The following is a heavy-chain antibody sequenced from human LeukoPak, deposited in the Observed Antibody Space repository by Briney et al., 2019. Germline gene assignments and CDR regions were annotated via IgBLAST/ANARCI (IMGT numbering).Heavy chain of an antibody. CDR1: GGSISSYY. V-gene: IGHV4-59*01. CDR2: IYYSGST. CDR3: AAYSGYDPLFDY. D-gene: IGHD5-12*01. Sequence: SETLSLTCTVSGGSISSYYWSWIRQPPGKGLEWIGYIYYSGSTNYNPSLKSRVTISVDTSKNQFSLKLSSVTAADTAVYYCAAYSGYDPLFDYWGQGTLVTVSS. J-gene: IGHJ4*02.